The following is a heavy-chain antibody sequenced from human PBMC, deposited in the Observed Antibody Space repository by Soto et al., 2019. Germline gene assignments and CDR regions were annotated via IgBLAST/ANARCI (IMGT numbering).Heavy chain of an antibody. V-gene: IGHV4-61*01. CDR2: IYYSGGT. CDR1: GGSVSSGSYY. D-gene: IGHD1-26*01. J-gene: IGHJ4*02. CDR3: ARAVVGAVRFDY. Sequence: QVQLQESGPGLVKPSETLSLTCTVSGGSVSSGSYYWSWIRQPPGKGLEWIGYIYYSGGTNYNPSLKSRVTISVDTSKNQFSLKLSSVTAADTAVYYCARAVVGAVRFDYWGQGTLVTVSS.